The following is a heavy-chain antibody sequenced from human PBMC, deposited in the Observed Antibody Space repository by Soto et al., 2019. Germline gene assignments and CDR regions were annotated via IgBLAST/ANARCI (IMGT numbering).Heavy chain of an antibody. V-gene: IGHV4-59*01. D-gene: IGHD5-18*01. CDR3: ARDNGYSYGYTLDH. Sequence: TXSLTCTVSGGSISSYYWSWIRQPPGKGLEWIGYIYYSGSTNYNPSLKSRVTISVDTSKNQFSLKLSSVTAADTAVYYCARDNGYSYGYTLDHWGQGTLVTVSS. J-gene: IGHJ4*02. CDR1: GGSISSYY. CDR2: IYYSGST.